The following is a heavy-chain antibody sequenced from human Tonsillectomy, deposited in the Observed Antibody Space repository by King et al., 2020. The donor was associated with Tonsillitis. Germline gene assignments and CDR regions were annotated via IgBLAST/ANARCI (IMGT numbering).Heavy chain of an antibody. V-gene: IGHV3-23*04. J-gene: IGHJ4*02. CDR1: GFTFSSYA. CDR2: VSGSGVST. Sequence: VQLVESGGDLVQPGGSLRLSCAASGFTFSSYAMSWVRQAPGKGLEWVSTVSGSGVSTYYTDSVRGRFTISRENSQNTLYLQMNSLSAEDTALYYCAKGAPGIAVAGSGAFDYWGQGTLVTVSS. D-gene: IGHD6-19*01. CDR3: AKGAPGIAVAGSGAFDY.